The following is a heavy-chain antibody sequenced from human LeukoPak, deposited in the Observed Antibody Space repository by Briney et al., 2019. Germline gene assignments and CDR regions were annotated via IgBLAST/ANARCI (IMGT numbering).Heavy chain of an antibody. J-gene: IGHJ4*02. V-gene: IGHV1-69*13. CDR3: ARDDRYSSGWYYFDY. CDR2: IIPIFGTA. D-gene: IGHD6-19*01. Sequence: ASVKVSCKASGGTFSSYAISWVRQAPGQGLEWMGGIIPIFGTANYAQKFQGRVTITADESTSTAYMELSSLRSEDTAVYYCARDDRYSSGWYYFDYWGQGTLVTVSS. CDR1: GGTFSSYA.